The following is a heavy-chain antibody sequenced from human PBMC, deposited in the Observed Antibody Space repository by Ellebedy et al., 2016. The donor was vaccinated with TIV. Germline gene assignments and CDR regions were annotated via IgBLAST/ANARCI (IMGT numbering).Heavy chain of an antibody. CDR3: AKGRGYSGYDLYGMAMDV. CDR1: GGTFSSYA. CDR2: IIPIFGTA. J-gene: IGHJ6*02. Sequence: AASVKVSCKASGGTFSSYAISWVRQAPGQGLEWMGGIIPIFGTANYAQKFQGRVTITADESTSTAYMELSSLRSEDTAVYYCAKGRGYSGYDLYGMAMDVWGQGTTVTVSS. V-gene: IGHV1-69*13. D-gene: IGHD5-12*01.